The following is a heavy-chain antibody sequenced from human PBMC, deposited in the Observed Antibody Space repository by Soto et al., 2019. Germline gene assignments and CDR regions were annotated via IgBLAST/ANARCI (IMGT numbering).Heavy chain of an antibody. V-gene: IGHV4-59*01. CDR3: AREGAPQNCYYYYGMDV. J-gene: IGHJ6*02. Sequence: SDTLSLTCTVSGGSISSYYWSWIRQPPGKGLEWIGYIYYSGSTNYKPSLKSRVTISVDTSKNQFSLKLSSVTAADTAVYYCAREGAPQNCYYYYGMDVWGQGTTVTVSS. CDR2: IYYSGST. CDR1: GGSISSYY.